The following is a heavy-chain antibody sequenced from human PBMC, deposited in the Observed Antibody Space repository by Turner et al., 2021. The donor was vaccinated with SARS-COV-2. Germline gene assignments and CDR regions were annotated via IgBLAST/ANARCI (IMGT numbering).Heavy chain of an antibody. CDR1: GFTFSSYG. Sequence: QVQLVESGGGVVQPGRSLRLSCAASGFTFSSYGMNWVRQAPGKGLEWVAVIWYDGSNKYYADSVKGRFTISRDNSKNTLYLQMNSLRAEDTAVYYCARDGSGYYDSSGYFDHWGQGTLVTVSS. CDR2: IWYDGSNK. D-gene: IGHD3-22*01. CDR3: ARDGSGYYDSSGYFDH. V-gene: IGHV3-33*01. J-gene: IGHJ4*02.